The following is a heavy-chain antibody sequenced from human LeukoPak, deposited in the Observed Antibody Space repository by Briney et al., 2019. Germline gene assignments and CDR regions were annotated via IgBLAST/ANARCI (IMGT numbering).Heavy chain of an antibody. CDR3: ARRASYIWGTYRHYHNYFDP. CDR2: VYYSGST. J-gene: IGHJ5*02. Sequence: PSETLSLTCTVSGGSISSSSYYWVWIRQPPGKGLEWIGSVYYSGSTYYNPSLKSRLNMSIDTSRKQVSLKVTSVTAADTAVYYCARRASYIWGTYRHYHNYFDPWGQGTLVTVSS. CDR1: GGSISSSSYY. D-gene: IGHD3-16*02. V-gene: IGHV4-39*07.